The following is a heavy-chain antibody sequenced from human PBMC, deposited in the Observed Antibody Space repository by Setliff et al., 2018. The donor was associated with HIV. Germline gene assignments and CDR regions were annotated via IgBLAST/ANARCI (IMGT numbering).Heavy chain of an antibody. D-gene: IGHD5-18*01. J-gene: IGHJ6*03. CDR3: AKAVRGYGFTYYNYYYMDV. Sequence: SVKVSCKTSRRTFSEDAINWVRQAPGEGLEWVGGIIHILGTADYAEKFQGRVTITADEPRSTVYLEVSNLRSEDTAVYYCAKAVRGYGFTYYNYYYMDVWGKVTTVTVSS. V-gene: IGHV1-69*13. CDR2: IIHILGTA. CDR1: RRTFSEDA.